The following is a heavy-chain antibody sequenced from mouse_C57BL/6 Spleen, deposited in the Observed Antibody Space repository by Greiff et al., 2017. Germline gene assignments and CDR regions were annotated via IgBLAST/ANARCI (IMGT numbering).Heavy chain of an antibody. V-gene: IGHV14-4*01. Sequence: VQLKQSGAELVRPGASVKLSCTASGFNIKDDSMPWVKQRPEQGLEWIGWIDPENGDTEYASKFQGKATITADTSSNTAYLQLSSLTSEDTAVYYCTRVYYGNYEAYWGQGTLVTVSA. J-gene: IGHJ3*01. CDR2: IDPENGDT. CDR3: TRVYYGNYEAY. D-gene: IGHD2-1*01. CDR1: GFNIKDDS.